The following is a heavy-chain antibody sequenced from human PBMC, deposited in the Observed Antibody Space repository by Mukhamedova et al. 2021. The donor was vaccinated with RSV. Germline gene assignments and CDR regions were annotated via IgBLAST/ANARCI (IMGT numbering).Heavy chain of an antibody. CDR3: ARDVGVTGSYRGDY. CDR2: IQPDESHK. Sequence: GLEWVANIQPDESHKYYVDSVKGRFTISRDNAKNLLYLQMNSLRAEDTAVYYCARDVGVTGSYRGDYWGQGTLVTASS. J-gene: IGHJ4*02. D-gene: IGHD1-26*01. V-gene: IGHV3-7*01.